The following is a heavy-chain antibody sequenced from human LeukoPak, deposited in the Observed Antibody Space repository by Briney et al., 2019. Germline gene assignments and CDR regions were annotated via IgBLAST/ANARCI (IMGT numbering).Heavy chain of an antibody. CDR2: ITSSGGSM. J-gene: IGHJ1*01. CDR3: ARDGYCTSASCYLPEYFQH. Sequence: GGSLRLSCAASGFTFSDYYMTWVRQAPGKGLEWVSYITSSGGSMYYADSVKGRFNISRDNAKNSLYLQMNSLRAEDTAVYYCARDGYCTSASCYLPEYFQHWGQGTLVTVSS. CDR1: GFTFSDYY. V-gene: IGHV3-11*04. D-gene: IGHD2-2*01.